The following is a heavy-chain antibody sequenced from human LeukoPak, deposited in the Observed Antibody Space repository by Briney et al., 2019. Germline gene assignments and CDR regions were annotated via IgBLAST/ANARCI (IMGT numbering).Heavy chain of an antibody. D-gene: IGHD3-22*01. J-gene: IGHJ4*02. CDR3: ARVKYYYDSSGYRNYFDH. V-gene: IGHV4-59*01. CDR2: IYYSGST. CDR1: GGSISSYF. Sequence: SETLSLTCIVSGGSISSYFWSWIRQPPGKGLEWMGYIYYSGSTNYNPSLKSRVTISVDTSNNQFSLKLSSVTAADTAVYYCARVKYYYDSSGYRNYFDHWGQGTLVTVSS.